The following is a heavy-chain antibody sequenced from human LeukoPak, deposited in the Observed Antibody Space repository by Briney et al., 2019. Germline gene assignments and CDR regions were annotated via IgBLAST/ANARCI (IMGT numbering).Heavy chain of an antibody. Sequence: GGSLRLSCEASGSTLSTYWMNWVRQVPGKGLDWVAVIWYDGSNKYYADSVKGRFTISRDNSKNTLYLQMNSLRAEDTAVYYCARDRGGSYGRDAFDIWGQGTMVTVSS. CDR3: ARDRGGSYGRDAFDI. CDR1: GSTLSTYW. V-gene: IGHV3-33*08. D-gene: IGHD1-26*01. J-gene: IGHJ3*02. CDR2: IWYDGSNK.